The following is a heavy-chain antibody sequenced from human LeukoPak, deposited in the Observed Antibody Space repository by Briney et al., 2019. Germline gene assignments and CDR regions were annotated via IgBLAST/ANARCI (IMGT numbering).Heavy chain of an antibody. CDR1: GFTFSDYY. CDR2: ISSSGSTI. D-gene: IGHD3-22*01. V-gene: IGHV3-11*01. CDR3: ARWRTMIVVAPRNAFDI. J-gene: IGHJ3*02. Sequence: GGSLRLSCAASGFTFSDYYMSWIRQAPGKGLEWVSYISSSGSTIYYADSVKGRFTISRDNAKNSLYLQMNSLRAEDTAVYYCARWRTMIVVAPRNAFDIWGQGTMVTVSS.